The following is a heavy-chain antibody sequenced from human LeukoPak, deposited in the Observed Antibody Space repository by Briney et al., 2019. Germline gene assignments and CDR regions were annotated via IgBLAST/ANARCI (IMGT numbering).Heavy chain of an antibody. D-gene: IGHD4/OR15-4a*01. V-gene: IGHV3-23*01. CDR2: ITGSGTST. Sequence: GGSLRLSCTASGFIFRNYGMSWVRQAPGKGLEWVSGITGSGTSTYHADSVKDRFTISRDNSENTLYLQMNSLRAEDTAVYYCARRAGAYSHPYDYWGQGTLVTVSS. J-gene: IGHJ4*02. CDR1: GFIFRNYG. CDR3: ARRAGAYSHPYDY.